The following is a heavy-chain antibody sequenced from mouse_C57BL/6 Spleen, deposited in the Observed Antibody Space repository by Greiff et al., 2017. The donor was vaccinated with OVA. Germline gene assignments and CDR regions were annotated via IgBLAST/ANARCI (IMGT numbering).Heavy chain of an antibody. CDR1: GYTFTDYY. D-gene: IGHD2-4*01. V-gene: IGHV1-76*01. J-gene: IGHJ3*01. Sequence: VQVVESGAELVRPGASVKLSCKASGYTFTDYYINWVKQRPGQGLEWIARIYPGSGNTYYNEKFKGKATLTAEKSSSTAYMQLSSLTSEDSAVYFCARCDYDGWFAYWGQGTLVTVSA. CDR2: IYPGSGNT. CDR3: ARCDYDGWFAY.